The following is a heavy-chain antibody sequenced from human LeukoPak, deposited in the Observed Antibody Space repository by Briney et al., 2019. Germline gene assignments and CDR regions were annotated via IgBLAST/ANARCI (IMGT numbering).Heavy chain of an antibody. D-gene: IGHD5-12*01. V-gene: IGHV3-74*01. Sequence: GGSLRLSCAASGFPFSNYWMHWVRQAPGKGLVWVSRVNSDGSTTNYADSVKGRFTISRDNAENTLYMRMNSLRPEDTAVYYCATGYSGYDYWGQGTLVTVSS. CDR2: VNSDGSTT. CDR1: GFPFSNYW. J-gene: IGHJ4*02. CDR3: ATGYSGYDY.